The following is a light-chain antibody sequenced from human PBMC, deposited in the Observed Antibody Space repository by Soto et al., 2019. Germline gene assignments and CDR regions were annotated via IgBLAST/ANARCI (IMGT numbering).Light chain of an antibody. J-gene: IGKJ4*01. CDR2: GAS. V-gene: IGKV3-20*01. Sequence: EIVLTQSPGTLSLSPGERATLSCRASQSVSSSFLAWYQQKPGQAPRLLIYGASSRATGIPDRFSGSGSGTAFTLTISRLEPEDVAVSYCQPYGSSPLTFGGGTKVAIK. CDR1: QSVSSSF. CDR3: QPYGSSPLT.